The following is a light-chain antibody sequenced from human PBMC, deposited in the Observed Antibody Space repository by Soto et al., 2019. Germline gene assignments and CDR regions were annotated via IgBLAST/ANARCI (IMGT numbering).Light chain of an antibody. V-gene: IGKV1-39*01. CDR1: QTIDNY. CDR2: GAS. CDR3: QKTYTIPFA. Sequence: DMQMTQSPSSLSASVGDRVTITCRPSQTIDNYLNWYQHKPGKAPKLLIYGASTLQSGVSSRFTGSASGTYFTLTIDNLQAEDFATCYCQKTYTIPFAFGQGTKLEI. J-gene: IGKJ2*01.